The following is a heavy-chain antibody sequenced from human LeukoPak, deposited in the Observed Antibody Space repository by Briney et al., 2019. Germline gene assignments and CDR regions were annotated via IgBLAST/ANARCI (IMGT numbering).Heavy chain of an antibody. V-gene: IGHV4-34*01. D-gene: IGHD6-13*01. CDR2: INHSGST. J-gene: IGHJ6*03. CDR1: GGSFSGYY. Sequence: SETLSLTCAVYGGSFSGYYWSWIRQPPGKGLEWIGEINHSGSTNYNPSLKSRVTISVDTSKNQFSLKLSSVTAAGTAVYYCARGIEAAASYYYYYYMDVWGKGTTVTVSS. CDR3: ARGIEAAASYYYYYYMDV.